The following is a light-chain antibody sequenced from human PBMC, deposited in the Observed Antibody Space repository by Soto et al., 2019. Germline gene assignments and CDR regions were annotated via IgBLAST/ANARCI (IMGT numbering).Light chain of an antibody. CDR3: CSYAGSYTYV. CDR2: DVT. J-gene: IGLJ1*01. Sequence: QSALTQPRSVFGSPGQSVTISCTGTNSDVGTFYFVSWYQQYPDKGPKLIIYDVTERPSGVPDRFSGSKSGNTASLTISGLQAEDEADYYCCSYAGSYTYVFGSGTKLTVL. CDR1: NSDVGTFYF. V-gene: IGLV2-11*01.